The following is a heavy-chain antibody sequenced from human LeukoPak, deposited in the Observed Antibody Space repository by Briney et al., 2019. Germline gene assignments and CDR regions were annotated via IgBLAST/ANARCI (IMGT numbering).Heavy chain of an antibody. CDR2: IIPIFGTT. J-gene: IGHJ4*02. D-gene: IGHD5-18*01. CDR3: ASVDTAMGRRDY. CDR1: GGTFGSSG. V-gene: IGHV1-69*13. Sequence: SVKVSCKASGGTFGSSGVNWVRQAPGQGLEWMGGIIPIFGTTNYVQKFQGRVAITADESTSTAYMELSRLRSDDTAVYYCASVDTAMGRRDYWGQGTLVTVSS.